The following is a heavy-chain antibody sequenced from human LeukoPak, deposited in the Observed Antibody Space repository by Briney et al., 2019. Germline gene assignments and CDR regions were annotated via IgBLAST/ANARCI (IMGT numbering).Heavy chain of an antibody. CDR3: ARDPPIRRDGYNILDY. Sequence: SVKVSCKVSGGTFSSYAISWVRQAPGQGLEWMGRIIPILGIANYAQKFQGRVTITADKSTSTAYMELSSLRSEDTAVYYCARDPPIRRDGYNILDYWGQGTLVTVSS. CDR2: IIPILGIA. J-gene: IGHJ4*02. D-gene: IGHD5-24*01. V-gene: IGHV1-69*04. CDR1: GGTFSSYA.